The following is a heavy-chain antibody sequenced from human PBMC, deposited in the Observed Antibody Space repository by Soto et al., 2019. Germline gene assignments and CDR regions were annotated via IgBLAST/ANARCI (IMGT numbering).Heavy chain of an antibody. Sequence: QGHLAESGGGVVRPGRSLRLSCVASQITFANYAMHWVRQAPGKGLEWMAVVSSDERNKEYADSVKGRFTISRDNSRNTLYLQVDSLRPEDTALYYCARDAQWAGPGGFDMWGQGTVVTVSS. V-gene: IGHV3-30*14. CDR3: ARDAQWAGPGGFDM. CDR1: QITFANYA. J-gene: IGHJ3*02. CDR2: VSSDERNK. D-gene: IGHD6-19*01.